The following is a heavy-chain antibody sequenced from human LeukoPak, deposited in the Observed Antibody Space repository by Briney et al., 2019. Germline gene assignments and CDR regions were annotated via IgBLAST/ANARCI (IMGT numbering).Heavy chain of an antibody. CDR3: ARDLGDYGGNSRPDYYYGMDV. J-gene: IGHJ6*02. V-gene: IGHV4-31*03. Sequence: SETLSLTCTVSGGSISSGGYYWSWIRQHPGKGLEWIGYIYYSGSTYYNPSLKSRVTISVDTSKNQFSLQLNSVTPEDTAVYYCARDLGDYGGNSRPDYYYGMDVWGQGTTVTVSS. CDR1: GGSISSGGYY. D-gene: IGHD4-23*01. CDR2: IYYSGST.